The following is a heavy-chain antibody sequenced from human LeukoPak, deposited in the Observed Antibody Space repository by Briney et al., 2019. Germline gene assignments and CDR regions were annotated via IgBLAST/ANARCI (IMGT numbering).Heavy chain of an antibody. CDR2: ITPAGSEK. CDR3: VSGGDSGY. D-gene: IGHD2-21*02. Sequence: GGSLRLSCAASRFTFSTNWMGWVRQAPGKGLEWVASITPAGSEKYYANSMKGRFTISRDNAKNSLFLQMSSLRADDTGVYFCVSGGDSGYWGQGTLVTVSS. V-gene: IGHV3-7*03. J-gene: IGHJ4*02. CDR1: RFTFSTNW.